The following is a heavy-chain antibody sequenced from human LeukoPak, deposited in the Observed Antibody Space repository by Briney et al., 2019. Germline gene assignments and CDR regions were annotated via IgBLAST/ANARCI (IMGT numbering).Heavy chain of an antibody. J-gene: IGHJ3*02. V-gene: IGHV4-61*01. CDR1: GGSVSSGSYY. D-gene: IGHD1-26*01. CDR2: IYYSGST. CDR3: ARVEHNAFDI. Sequence: SETLSLTCSVSGGSVSSGSYYWSWIRQPPGKGLEWIGYIYYSGSTNYNPSLKSRVTISVDTSKNQFSLKLSSATAADAALYYCARVEHNAFDIWGQGTMVTVSS.